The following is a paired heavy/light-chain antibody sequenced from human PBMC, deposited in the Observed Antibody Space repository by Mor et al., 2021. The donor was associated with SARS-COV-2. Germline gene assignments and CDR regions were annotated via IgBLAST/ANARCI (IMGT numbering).Heavy chain of an antibody. J-gene: IGHJ4*02. CDR2: ISPSGGRT. V-gene: IGHV3-23*01. CDR1: GFTFSSFA. CDR3: AKDPYSFYDDSAYSYYFDY. D-gene: IGHD3-22*01. Sequence: EVQLLESGGGLVQPGGSLRLSCAASGFTFSSFAMSWVRQAPGRGLEWVSSISPSGGRTYYADYVKGRFTISRDNSKNTVYLQVNSLRAEDTAVYYCAKDPYSFYDDSAYSYYFDYWGQGTLVAVSS.
Light chain of an antibody. V-gene: IGKV1-9*01. CDR2: AAS. CDR1: QGISNY. Sequence: DIQLTQSPSFLSASVGDRVTITCRASQGISNYLAWYQQKPGKAPKLLIYAASTLQSGVPSRFSGSGSGTDFTLTISSLQPEDFATYYCQQFNSFMYTFGQGTKVEIK. J-gene: IGKJ2*01. CDR3: QQFNSFMYT.